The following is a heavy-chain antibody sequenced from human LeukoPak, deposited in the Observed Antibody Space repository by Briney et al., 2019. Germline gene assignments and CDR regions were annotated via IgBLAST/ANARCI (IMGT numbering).Heavy chain of an antibody. CDR2: INSDSGFT. CDR1: GYTFTGYY. J-gene: IGHJ5*02. D-gene: IGHD3-9*01. CDR3: ARNFDMKGFDP. V-gene: IGHV1-2*02. Sequence: ASVKVSCKASGYTFTGYYMNWVRQAPGQGLEWMGWINSDSGFTKYAQKFQGRVTMTRDTSITTVYMDLTGLTSDDTAVYYCARNFDMKGFDPWGQGTLVTVSS.